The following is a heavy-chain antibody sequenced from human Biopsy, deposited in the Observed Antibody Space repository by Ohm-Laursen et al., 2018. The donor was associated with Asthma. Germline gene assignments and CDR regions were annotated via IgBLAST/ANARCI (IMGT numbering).Heavy chain of an antibody. J-gene: IGHJ6*02. CDR1: SGSGGYMRSGNYY. Sequence: SDTLSLTWSLSSGSGGYMRSGNYYWGWIRQPPGKGLEWIGSIYYSGTTYYNPSLESRVPVSADTSKNQFSLKLTSVTAADTAVYYCVRGSSSWHHGPFHYYYGLDVWGQGTTATVSS. CDR2: IYYSGTT. D-gene: IGHD6-13*01. CDR3: VRGSSSWHHGPFHYYYGLDV. V-gene: IGHV4-39*01.